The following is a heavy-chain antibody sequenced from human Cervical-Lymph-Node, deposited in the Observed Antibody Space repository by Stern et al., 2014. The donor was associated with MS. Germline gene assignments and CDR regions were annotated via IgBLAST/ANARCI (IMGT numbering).Heavy chain of an antibody. D-gene: IGHD2-21*02. Sequence: VQLLESGAEVKKPGASVKVSCKASGYTFTSYGISWVRQAPGQGLEWMGWISAYNGNTNYAQKPQGRVTMTTDTSTSTAYMEQRSLRSDDTAVYYCAREAAGLLPYYYCYYGMDVWGQGTTVTVSS. CDR1: GYTFTSYG. CDR2: ISAYNGNT. V-gene: IGHV1-18*01. J-gene: IGHJ6*02. CDR3: AREAAGLLPYYYCYYGMDV.